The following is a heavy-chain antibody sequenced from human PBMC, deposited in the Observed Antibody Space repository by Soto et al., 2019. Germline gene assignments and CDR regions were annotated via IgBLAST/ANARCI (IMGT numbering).Heavy chain of an antibody. J-gene: IGHJ4*02. V-gene: IGHV3-23*01. CDR2: ISRGGST. Sequence: DVQLLESGGGLVQPGGSLRLSCAASGFTFNSYAMSWVRQAPGKGLEWVSAISRGGSTYYADSVKGRFTISRDKSKSTLNRQLNSMRAEDTAVYYCAKRGHYDSSRSYAPFDYWGQGTLVTVSS. CDR1: GFTFNSYA. CDR3: AKRGHYDSSRSYAPFDY. D-gene: IGHD3-22*01.